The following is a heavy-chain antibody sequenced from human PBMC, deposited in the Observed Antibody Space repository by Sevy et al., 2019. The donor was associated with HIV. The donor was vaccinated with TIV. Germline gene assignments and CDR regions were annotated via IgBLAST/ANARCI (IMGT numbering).Heavy chain of an antibody. CDR2: ISGSDFTI. V-gene: IGHV3-11*01. CDR3: ARDHVKDGDLGDYYYFAMDV. CDR1: GFTFSDYY. D-gene: IGHD4-17*01. Sequence: GGSLILSCAASGFTFSDYYMSWIRQAPGKGLEWLAYISGSDFTIYYADSVKGRFTISRDNAKNSLYLQMNSLRAEDTAVYYCARDHVKDGDLGDYYYFAMDVWGQGTTVTVSS. J-gene: IGHJ6*02.